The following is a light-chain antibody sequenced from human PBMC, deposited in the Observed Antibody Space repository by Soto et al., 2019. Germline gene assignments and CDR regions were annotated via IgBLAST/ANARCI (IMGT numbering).Light chain of an antibody. V-gene: IGLV2-14*01. CDR3: SSYTYSSTHV. Sequence: QSALTQPASVSGSPGQSITISCTGTNSDVGRYNYVSWYQQHPDKAPKLMIFDVSDRPSGVSNRFSGSKSGNTASLPISGLQAEDEADYYCSSYTYSSTHVFGTGTKLTVL. CDR2: DVS. J-gene: IGLJ1*01. CDR1: NSDVGRYNY.